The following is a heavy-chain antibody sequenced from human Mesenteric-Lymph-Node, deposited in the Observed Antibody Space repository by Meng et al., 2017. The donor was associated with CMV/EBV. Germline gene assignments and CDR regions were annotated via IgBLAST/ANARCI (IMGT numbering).Heavy chain of an antibody. CDR1: GFTLSNDW. CDR3: AKDRAHTIPDDAFDI. D-gene: IGHD3-3*01. V-gene: IGHV3-74*03. J-gene: IGHJ3*02. CDR2: INSDGSTT. Sequence: GESLKISCAASGFTLSNDWMHWVRQAPGKGLVWVSRINSDGSTTSYADSVKGRFTISRDNSKNTLYLQMNSLRAEDTAVYYCAKDRAHTIPDDAFDIWGQGTMVTVSS.